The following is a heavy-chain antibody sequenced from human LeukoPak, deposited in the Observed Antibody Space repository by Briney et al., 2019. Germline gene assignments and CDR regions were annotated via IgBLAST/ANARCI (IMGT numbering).Heavy chain of an antibody. CDR1: GGSISSSSYY. CDR2: IYYSGST. D-gene: IGHD1-1*01. CDR3: ARDRGTWNDDGFDY. Sequence: SETLSLTCTVSGGSISSSSYYWGWIRQPPGKGLEWIGSIYYSGSTYYNPSLKSRVTISVDTSKNQFSLKLSSVTAADRAVYYCARDRGTWNDDGFDYWGQGTLVTVSS. J-gene: IGHJ4*02. V-gene: IGHV4-39*07.